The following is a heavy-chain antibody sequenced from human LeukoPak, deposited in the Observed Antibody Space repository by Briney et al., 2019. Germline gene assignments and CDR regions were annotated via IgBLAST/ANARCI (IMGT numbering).Heavy chain of an antibody. J-gene: IGHJ3*02. CDR2: IYPGDSDT. D-gene: IGHD5-24*01. CDR3: ARTVEMATIEWIDAFDI. V-gene: IGHV5-51*01. CDR1: GYSFTSYW. Sequence: GESLKISCKGSGYSFTSYWIGWVRQMPGKGLEWMGIIYPGDSDTRYSPSFQGQVTISADKSISTAYLQWSSLKASDTAMYYCARTVEMATIEWIDAFDIWGQGTMVTVSS.